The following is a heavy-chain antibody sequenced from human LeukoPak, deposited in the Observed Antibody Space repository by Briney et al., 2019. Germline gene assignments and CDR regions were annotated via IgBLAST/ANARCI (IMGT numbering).Heavy chain of an antibody. CDR2: IYYSGIT. J-gene: IGHJ4*02. CDR1: GGSISSYY. D-gene: IGHD6-6*01. Sequence: SETLSLTCTVSGGSISSYYWNWIRQPPGKGLERLGYIYYSGITNYNPSLKSRVTISLDTSKNQFSLKLSSVTAADTAVYYCARTLYSTSSLFDYWGQGTLVTVSS. V-gene: IGHV4-59*08. CDR3: ARTLYSTSSLFDY.